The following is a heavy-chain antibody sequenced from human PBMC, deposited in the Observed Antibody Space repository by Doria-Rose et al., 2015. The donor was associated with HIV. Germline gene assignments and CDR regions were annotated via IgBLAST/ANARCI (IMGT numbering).Heavy chain of an antibody. V-gene: IGHV2-26*01. CDR2: IFSDDER. Sequence: QATLKESGPVLVKPTETLTLTCTVSGVSLSSPGMGVSWIRQPPGKALEWLANIFSDDERSYKTSLKSRLTISRATSKSQVVLTMTDMDPVDTATYYCARIKSSRWYHKYYFDFWGQGTLVIVSA. D-gene: IGHD6-13*01. J-gene: IGHJ4*02. CDR3: ARIKSSRWYHKYYFDF. CDR1: GVSLSSPGMG.